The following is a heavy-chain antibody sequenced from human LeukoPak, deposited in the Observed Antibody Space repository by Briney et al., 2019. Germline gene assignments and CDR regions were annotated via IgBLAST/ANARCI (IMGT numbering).Heavy chain of an antibody. CDR2: IYNSGTT. D-gene: IGHD5-24*01. V-gene: IGHV4-39*01. CDR1: GGSIRNSSFY. J-gene: IGHJ4*02. CDR3: ARHAVEGEWLQFYYFNY. Sequence: SETLSLTCAVSGGSIRNSSFYWGWIRQPPGKGLEWIASIYNSGTTYYNPSIKSRITIFVDTSKNQVSLKLRSVTAADTAVYYCARHAVEGEWLQFYYFNYWGQGSLVTVSS.